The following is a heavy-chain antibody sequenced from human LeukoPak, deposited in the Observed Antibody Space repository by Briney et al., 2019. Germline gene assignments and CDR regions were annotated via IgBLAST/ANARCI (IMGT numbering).Heavy chain of an antibody. CDR2: ISSSSSTI. CDR3: ARDLGLSSGWYGN. V-gene: IGHV3-48*02. CDR1: GFTVSNDY. D-gene: IGHD6-13*01. J-gene: IGHJ4*02. Sequence: GGSLRLSCAVSGFTVSNDYMSWVRQAPGKGLEWVSYISSSSSTIYYADSVKGRFTISRDNAKNSLYLQMNNLRDEDTAVYYCARDLGLSSGWYGNWGQGTLVTVSS.